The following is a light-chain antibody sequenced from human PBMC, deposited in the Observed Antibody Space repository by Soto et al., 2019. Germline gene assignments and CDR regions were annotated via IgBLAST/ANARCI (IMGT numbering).Light chain of an antibody. V-gene: IGLV2-8*01. CDR1: SIDVDRWNY. J-gene: IGLJ2*01. Sequence: QSALTQPPSASGSPGQSVTISCTGTSIDVDRWNYVSWYQHHPGKAPKLIIYEVSKRPSGVPDRFSASKSGNTASLTVSGLQAEDEADYFCSSYARSYVRSNDQHVVFGGGTQLTVL. CDR3: SSYARSYVRSNDQHVV. CDR2: EVS.